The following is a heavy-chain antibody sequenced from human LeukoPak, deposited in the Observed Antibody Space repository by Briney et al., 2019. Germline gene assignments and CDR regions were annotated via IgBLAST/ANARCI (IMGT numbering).Heavy chain of an antibody. D-gene: IGHD3-22*01. J-gene: IGHJ6*02. Sequence: PGGTLRLFCAASGFIFSNSGMHWVREAPGRGLEGVAFIQTDGNPKYYADSVRGRFTISRDNFKKTCYLQMDSLRVEDTAVYYCARETSSEIIGGMDVRGQGTTVTVTS. CDR1: GFIFSNSG. CDR2: IQTDGNPK. V-gene: IGHV3-30*02. CDR3: ARETSSEIIGGMDV.